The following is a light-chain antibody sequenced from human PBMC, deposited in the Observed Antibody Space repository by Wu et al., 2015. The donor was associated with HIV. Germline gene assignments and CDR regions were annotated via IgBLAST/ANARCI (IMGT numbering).Light chain of an antibody. Sequence: ESVLTQSPGTLSLSPGDRATLSCRASQPISSTYLAWYQQRPGQAPRLLIYDTSSRATGIPDRFSASGSGTDFTLTINRLEPEDFAVYYCQQYRDSPHTFGQGTELEIK. J-gene: IGKJ2*01. V-gene: IGKV3-20*01. CDR1: QPISSTY. CDR3: QQYRDSPHT. CDR2: DTS.